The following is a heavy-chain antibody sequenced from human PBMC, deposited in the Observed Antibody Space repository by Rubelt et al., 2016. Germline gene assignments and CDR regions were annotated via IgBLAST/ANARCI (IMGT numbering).Heavy chain of an antibody. CDR3: ARVLGTRFGGVIGSFDY. V-gene: IGHV4-34*12. CDR1: GGSSSGYY. CDR2: IIHSGST. Sequence: QVQLQQWGAGLLKPSETLSLTCAVYGGSSSGYYWACIRQPLGKGLEWIGEIIHSGSTNYNPSSRDGVTIYREPSRNQFSLRLYPVTAADTGMYYCARVLGTRFGGVIGSFDYWGQGTLVTVSS. D-gene: IGHD3-16*02. J-gene: IGHJ4*02.